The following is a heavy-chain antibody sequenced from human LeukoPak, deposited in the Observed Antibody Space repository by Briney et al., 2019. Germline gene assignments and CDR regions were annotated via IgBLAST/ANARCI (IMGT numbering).Heavy chain of an antibody. J-gene: IGHJ4*02. CDR1: GGSISSYY. D-gene: IGHD6-6*01. Sequence: SETLSLTCTVSGGSISSYYWNWIRQPPGKGLEWIGYIYYSGSTNYNPSLKSRVTISVDTSKNQFSLKLSSVTAADTAVYYCARTSIAARQTDYWGQGTLVTVSS. V-gene: IGHV4-59*01. CDR2: IYYSGST. CDR3: ARTSIAARQTDY.